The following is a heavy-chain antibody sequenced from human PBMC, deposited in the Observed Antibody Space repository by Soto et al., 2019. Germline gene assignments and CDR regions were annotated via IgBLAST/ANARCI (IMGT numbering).Heavy chain of an antibody. CDR1: GFSLSSNGVG. CDR2: IYWDDDK. CDR3: AHRSPYRGSWNSGWFDS. V-gene: IGHV2-5*02. J-gene: IGHJ5*01. D-gene: IGHD6-13*01. Sequence: SGPTLVNPTQTLTLTCSFSGFSLSSNGVGVGLIRQAPGKALEWLSIIYWDDDKRYSPSLKSRLSTIKDTSIKQVFLIMTTVDPVDSATYFCAHRSPYRGSWNSGWFDSWGQGILVTVTS.